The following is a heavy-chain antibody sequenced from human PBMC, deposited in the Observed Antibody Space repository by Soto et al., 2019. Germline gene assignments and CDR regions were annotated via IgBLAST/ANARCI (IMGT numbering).Heavy chain of an antibody. CDR3: ARDAAVAGYDY. V-gene: IGHV4-59*01. CDR2: IYYSGST. D-gene: IGHD6-19*01. J-gene: IGHJ4*02. Sequence: PSETLSLTCTVSGGSISSYYWSWIRQPPGKGLEWIGYIYYSGSTNYNPSLKSRVTISVDTSKNQFSLKLSSVTAADTAVYYCARDAAVAGYDYWGQGILVTVSS. CDR1: GGSISSYY.